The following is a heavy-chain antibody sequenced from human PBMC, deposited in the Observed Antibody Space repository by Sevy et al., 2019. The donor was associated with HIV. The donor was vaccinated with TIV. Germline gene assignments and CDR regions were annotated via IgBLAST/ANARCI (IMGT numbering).Heavy chain of an antibody. V-gene: IGHV3-30*02. CDR3: AKHRDTLAAAAYLDH. D-gene: IGHD6-13*01. CDR1: GFTFSQYG. J-gene: IGHJ4*02. Sequence: GGSLRLSCAATGFTFSQYGMEWVRQAPRKGLEWVAFIRYDGSTKYYADSVKGRFTISRDNSKNMLYLQMNSLRPEDTALYSCAKHRDTLAAAAYLDHWGQGTLVTVS. CDR2: IRYDGSTK.